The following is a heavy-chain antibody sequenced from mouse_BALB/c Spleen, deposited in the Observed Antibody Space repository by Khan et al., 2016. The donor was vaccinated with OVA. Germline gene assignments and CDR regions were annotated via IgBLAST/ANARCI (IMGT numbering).Heavy chain of an antibody. V-gene: IGHV3-2*02. D-gene: IGHD3-2*02. Sequence: EVQLQESGPGLVTPSQSLSLTCTVTGYSITSDYAWNWIRQFPGNKLELMGYISYSGNTKYNPSLKSRISITRDTSKNQFFLQLNFVTIEDTATYYCARIQGGDFDYWGQGTTLTVSS. CDR3: ARIQGGDFDY. CDR2: ISYSGNT. CDR1: GYSITSDYA. J-gene: IGHJ2*01.